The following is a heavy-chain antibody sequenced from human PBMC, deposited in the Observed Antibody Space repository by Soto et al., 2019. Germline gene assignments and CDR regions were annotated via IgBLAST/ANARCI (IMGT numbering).Heavy chain of an antibody. Sequence: QLQLQESGPGLVKPSETLSLTCTVSGGSISSSSYYWGWIRQPPGKGLEWIGSNYYSGSTYYNPTLKTRITISVGTSKYQSSHKLSSVTAANTAVYYCERSSSGWLDYWGQGTLVTVSS. D-gene: IGHD6-19*01. V-gene: IGHV4-39*01. J-gene: IGHJ4*02. CDR3: ERSSSGWLDY. CDR2: NYYSGST. CDR1: GGSISSSSYY.